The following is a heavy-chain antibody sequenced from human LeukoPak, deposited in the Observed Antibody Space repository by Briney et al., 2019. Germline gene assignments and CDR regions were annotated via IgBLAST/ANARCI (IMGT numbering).Heavy chain of an antibody. Sequence: SETLSLTCTVSGGSISNYYWSWIRQPPGKGLEWIGHIDYSGSTNFNPSLKSRVTISVDTSKNQFSLKLSSVTAADTAVYYCATASFDYWGQGTLVTVSS. CDR2: IDYSGST. V-gene: IGHV4-59*08. CDR3: ATASFDY. J-gene: IGHJ4*02. CDR1: GGSISNYY.